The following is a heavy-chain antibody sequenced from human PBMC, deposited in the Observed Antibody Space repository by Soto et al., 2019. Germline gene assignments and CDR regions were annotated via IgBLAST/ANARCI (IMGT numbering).Heavy chain of an antibody. CDR3: ARATVTTPWWFDP. Sequence: ASVKVSCKASGYTFTSYGISWVRQAPGQGLEWMGWISAYNGNTNYAQKLQGRVTMTTDTSTSTAYMELRSLRSDDTVVYYCARATVTTPWWFDPWAREPWSPSP. V-gene: IGHV1-18*04. CDR2: ISAYNGNT. CDR1: GYTFTSYG. D-gene: IGHD4-17*01. J-gene: IGHJ5*02.